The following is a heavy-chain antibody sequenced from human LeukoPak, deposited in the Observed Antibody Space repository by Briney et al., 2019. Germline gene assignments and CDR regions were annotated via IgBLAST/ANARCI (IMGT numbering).Heavy chain of an antibody. V-gene: IGHV3-9*01. CDR2: ISWNSGSI. CDR3: ARGHCSGGSCYFDY. D-gene: IGHD2-15*01. CDR1: GFTFDDYA. Sequence: GGSLRLSCAASGFTFDDYAMHWVRQAPGKGLERVSGISWNSGSIGYADSVKGRFTISRDNAKNSLYLQMNSLRAEDTAVYYCARGHCSGGSCYFDYWGQGTLVTVSS. J-gene: IGHJ4*02.